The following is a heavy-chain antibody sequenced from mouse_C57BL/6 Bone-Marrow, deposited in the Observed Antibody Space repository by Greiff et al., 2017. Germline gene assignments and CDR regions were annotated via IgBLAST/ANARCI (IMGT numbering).Heavy chain of an antibody. CDR3: ARRNYYYSMDY. J-gene: IGHJ4*01. CDR2: INPSSGYT. CDR1: GYTFTSYT. D-gene: IGHD1-1*01. V-gene: IGHV1-4*01. Sequence: VQLQESGAELARPGASVKMSCKASGYTFTSYTMHWVKQWPGQGLEWIGYINPSSGYTKYNQKFKDKATLTADKSSSTAYMQLSSLTSEDSAVYYCARRNYYYSMDYWGQGTSVTVSS.